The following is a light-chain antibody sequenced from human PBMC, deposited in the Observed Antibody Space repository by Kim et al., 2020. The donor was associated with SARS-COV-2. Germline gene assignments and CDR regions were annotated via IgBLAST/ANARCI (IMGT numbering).Light chain of an antibody. CDR3: QQYYSTPHT. CDR2: WAS. Sequence: DIVMTQSPDSLAVSLGERATINCKSSQSVLYSSNNKNYLAWYQQKPGQPPKLLIYWASTRESGVPDRFSGSGSGTDFTLTISSLQAEDVAVYYCQQYYSTPHTFGQGTKLVI. CDR1: QSVLYSSNNKNY. J-gene: IGKJ2*01. V-gene: IGKV4-1*01.